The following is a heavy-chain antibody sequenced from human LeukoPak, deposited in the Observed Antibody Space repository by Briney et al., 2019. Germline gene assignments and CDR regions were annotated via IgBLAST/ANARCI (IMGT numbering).Heavy chain of an antibody. D-gene: IGHD1-26*01. J-gene: IGHJ4*02. CDR3: ARGGWEGFDY. CDR2: INHSGST. CDR1: GGSFSGYY. Sequence: SETLSLTCAVYGGSFSGYYWSWIRQPPGKGLEWIGEINHSGSTNYNPSLKSRVTISVDTSKNQFSLKLSPVTAADTAVYYCARGGWEGFDYWGQGTLVTVSS. V-gene: IGHV4-34*01.